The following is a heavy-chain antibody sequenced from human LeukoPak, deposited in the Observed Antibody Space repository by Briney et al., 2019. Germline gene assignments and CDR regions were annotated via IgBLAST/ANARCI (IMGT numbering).Heavy chain of an antibody. V-gene: IGHV3-7*01. Sequence: PGGSLRLSCAASGFTFSTSWMSWDRQAPGKGLEWVANIKHDASETNYVDSVKGRFTISRDNAKNSLYLQTNSLRAEDTAVYYCARPRVPDSWGQGTLVTVSS. J-gene: IGHJ4*02. CDR1: GFTFSTSW. CDR2: IKHDASET. CDR3: ARPRVPDS.